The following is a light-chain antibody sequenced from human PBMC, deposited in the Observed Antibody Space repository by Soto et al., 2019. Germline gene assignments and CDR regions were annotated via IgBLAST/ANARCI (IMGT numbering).Light chain of an antibody. J-gene: IGLJ2*01. Sequence: QSALTQPASVSGSPGQSIAISCTGTSSDIGGYNFVSWYQQHPGKAPKLMIYEVSNRPSGVSDRFSGSKSGNTASLTISGLQAEDEADYYCNSYRSTSDIAAFGGGTKLTVL. V-gene: IGLV2-14*01. CDR3: NSYRSTSDIAA. CDR1: SSDIGGYNF. CDR2: EVS.